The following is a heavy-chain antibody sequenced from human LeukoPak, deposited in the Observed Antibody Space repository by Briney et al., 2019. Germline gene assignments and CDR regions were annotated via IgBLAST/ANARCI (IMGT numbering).Heavy chain of an antibody. D-gene: IGHD2-2*01. CDR2: IRFDGSHK. Sequence: GGSLRLSCAASGFTFSSFGIHWVRQAPGKGLEWVAFIRFDGSHKYYADSVKGRFTISGDNSRNTLFLQMNSLRAEDTAVYYCAHGAMYQLDYWGQGTLVTVSS. CDR1: GFTFSSFG. V-gene: IGHV3-30*02. CDR3: AHGAMYQLDY. J-gene: IGHJ4*02.